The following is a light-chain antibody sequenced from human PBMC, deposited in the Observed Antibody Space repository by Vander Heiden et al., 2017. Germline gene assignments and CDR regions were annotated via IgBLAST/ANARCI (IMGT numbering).Light chain of an antibody. Sequence: SYDLPQALSVSVALVQTARITCGGKNIGSKNVHWYQQKPGQAPALVIYRDNNRPSGIPERLSGSNSGNTATLTISSAQVGDEADYFCQVWDNGSVVFGGGTKLTVL. CDR2: RDN. J-gene: IGLJ3*02. CDR1: NIGSKN. CDR3: QVWDNGSVV. V-gene: IGLV3-9*01.